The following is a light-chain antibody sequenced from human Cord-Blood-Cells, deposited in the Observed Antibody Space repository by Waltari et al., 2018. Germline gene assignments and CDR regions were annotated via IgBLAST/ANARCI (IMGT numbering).Light chain of an antibody. Sequence: DIVMTQSPLSLPVTPGEPASISCRSSQSLLHSNGYNYLDWYLQKPGQSPQLLIYLGSNRASGVPDRFSGSGSCTDFTLKISRVEAEDVGVYYCMQAIQTPLTFGGGTKVEIK. J-gene: IGKJ4*01. V-gene: IGKV2-28*01. CDR2: LGS. CDR1: QSLLHSNGYNY. CDR3: MQAIQTPLT.